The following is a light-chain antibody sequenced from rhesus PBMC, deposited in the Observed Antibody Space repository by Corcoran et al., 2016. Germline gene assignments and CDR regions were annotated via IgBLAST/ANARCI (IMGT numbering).Light chain of an antibody. CDR3: SAYAGSNTYI. V-gene: IGLV2-32*02. CDR1: SSDIGDYNY. Sequence: QAALTQPRSVSGSPGQSVTISCTGTSSDIGDYNYVSWYQQHPGTAPQLMIYEVTKRPAGVSDRFSGSKSGNTASLTISGLQAEYEADQYGSAYAGSNTYIVGGGTRVTVL. CDR2: EVT. J-gene: IGLJ1*01.